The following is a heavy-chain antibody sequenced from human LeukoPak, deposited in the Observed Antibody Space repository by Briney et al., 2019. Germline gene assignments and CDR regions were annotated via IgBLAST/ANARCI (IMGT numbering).Heavy chain of an antibody. CDR3: AGEGPDGYYYYGMDV. CDR1: GYTFTSYG. V-gene: IGHV1-18*01. Sequence: ASVKLSCKASGYTFTSYGISWVRQAPGQGLEWMGWISAYNGNTNYAQKLQGRVTMTTDTSTSTAYMELSSLRSEDTAVYYCAGEGPDGYYYYGMDVWGQGTTVTVSS. J-gene: IGHJ6*02. CDR2: ISAYNGNT. D-gene: IGHD5-24*01.